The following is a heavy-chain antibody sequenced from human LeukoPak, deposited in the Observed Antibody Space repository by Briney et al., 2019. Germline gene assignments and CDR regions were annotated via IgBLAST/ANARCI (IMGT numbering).Heavy chain of an antibody. CDR1: GFTFSSYA. V-gene: IGHV3-23*01. J-gene: IGHJ2*01. CDR2: ISGSGGST. D-gene: IGHD6-19*01. Sequence: GGSLRLSCAASGFTFSSYAMSWVRQAPGKGLEWVSAISGSGGSTYYADSVKGRFTISRDNSKNTLYLQMNSLRAEDTAVYYCARARYSSGWYSSWYFDLWGRGTLVTVSS. CDR3: ARARYSSGWYSSWYFDL.